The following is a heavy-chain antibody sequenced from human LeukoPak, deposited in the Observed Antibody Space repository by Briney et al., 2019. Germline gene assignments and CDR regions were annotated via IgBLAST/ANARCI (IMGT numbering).Heavy chain of an antibody. Sequence: SETLSLTCTVSGGSISSSRYYWGWIRQPPGKGLEWIGSIYYSGSTYYNPSLKSRVTISVDTSKNQFSLKLSSVTAADTAVYYCARGPSYYDSSGAPPNWFDPWGQGTLVTASS. D-gene: IGHD3-22*01. CDR3: ARGPSYYDSSGAPPNWFDP. CDR1: GGSISSSRYY. J-gene: IGHJ5*02. V-gene: IGHV4-39*07. CDR2: IYYSGST.